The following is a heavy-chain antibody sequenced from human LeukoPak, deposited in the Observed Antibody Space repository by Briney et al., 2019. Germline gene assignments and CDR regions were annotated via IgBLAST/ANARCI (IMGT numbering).Heavy chain of an antibody. CDR1: GYTFTGYY. CDR2: INPNSGGT. D-gene: IGHD4-17*01. J-gene: IGHJ4*02. CDR3: ARVNDYGDYVDY. V-gene: IGHV1-2*02. Sequence: ASVKVSCKAPGYTFTGYYMHWVRQAPGQGLEWMGWINPNSGGTNYAQKFQGRVTMTRDTSISTAYIELSRLRSDDTAVYYCARVNDYGDYVDYWGQGTLVTVSS.